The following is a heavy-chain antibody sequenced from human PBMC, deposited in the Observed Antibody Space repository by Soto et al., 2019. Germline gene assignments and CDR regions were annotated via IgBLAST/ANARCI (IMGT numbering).Heavy chain of an antibody. CDR3: ARDLTVVGAQTVKGSFDY. CDR2: INPSGGST. V-gene: IGHV1-46*01. CDR1: GYTFTSYY. D-gene: IGHD1-26*01. Sequence: ASVKVSCKASGYTFTSYYMHWVRQAPGQGLEWMGIINPSGGSTSYAQKFQDRVTMTRDTSTSTVYMELSSLRSEDTAVYYCARDLTVVGAQTVKGSFDYWGQGTLVTVSS. J-gene: IGHJ4*02.